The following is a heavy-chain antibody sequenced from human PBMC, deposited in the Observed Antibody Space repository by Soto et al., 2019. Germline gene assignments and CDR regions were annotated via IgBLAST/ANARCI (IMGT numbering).Heavy chain of an antibody. CDR2: IKSRNDGGTT. CDR3: AADLPGHGGGYEFDY. V-gene: IGHV3-15*07. D-gene: IGHD2-15*01. Sequence: GGSLRLSCAASGFTFITAWMNWVRQAPGKRQEWVGRIKSRNDGGTTDYAAPVKGRFIISRDDSKNTVYLQMNSLRTEDTALYYCAADLPGHGGGYEFDYWGQGTPVTVSS. CDR1: GFTFITAW. J-gene: IGHJ4*01.